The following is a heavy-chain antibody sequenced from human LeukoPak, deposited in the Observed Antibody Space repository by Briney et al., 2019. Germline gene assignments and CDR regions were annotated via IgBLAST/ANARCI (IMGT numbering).Heavy chain of an antibody. J-gene: IGHJ5*02. Sequence: PGGSLRLSCAASGFTFSGYPIHWVRQAPGKGLEWVAVISYDGSNKYYADSVKGRFTISRDNSKNTLYLQMISLRAEDTALYYCAKCVTGWPNWFDPWGQGTLVTVSS. CDR3: AKCVTGWPNWFDP. CDR1: GFTFSGYP. V-gene: IGHV3-30-3*02. D-gene: IGHD6-19*01. CDR2: ISYDGSNK.